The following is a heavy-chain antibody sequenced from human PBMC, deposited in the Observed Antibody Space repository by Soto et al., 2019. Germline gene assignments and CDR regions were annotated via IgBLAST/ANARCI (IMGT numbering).Heavy chain of an antibody. Sequence: QVQLVQSGAEVKKPGASVKVSCKASGYTFTSYYMHWVRQAPGQGLEWMGIINPSGGSTSYAQKFQGRVTMTRDTSTSTVYMELSSLRSEDTAVYYCARDVVPSVFWGGFDYWGQGTLVTVSS. CDR1: GYTFTSYY. D-gene: IGHD3-16*01. CDR3: ARDVVPSVFWGGFDY. J-gene: IGHJ4*02. V-gene: IGHV1-46*01. CDR2: INPSGGST.